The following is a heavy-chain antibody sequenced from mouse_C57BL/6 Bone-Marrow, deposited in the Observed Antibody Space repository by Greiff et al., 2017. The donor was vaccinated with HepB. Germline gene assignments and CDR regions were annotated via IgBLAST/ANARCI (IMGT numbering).Heavy chain of an antibody. CDR1: GYTFTSYG. CDR2: IYPRSGNT. Sequence: VQLQQSGAELARPGASVKLSCKASGYTFTSYGISWVKQRTGQGLEWIGEIYPRSGNTYYNEKFKGKATLTADKSSSTAYMELRSLTSEDSAVYFCARRGHYFDYWGQGTTLTVSS. V-gene: IGHV1-81*01. CDR3: ARRGHYFDY. J-gene: IGHJ2*01.